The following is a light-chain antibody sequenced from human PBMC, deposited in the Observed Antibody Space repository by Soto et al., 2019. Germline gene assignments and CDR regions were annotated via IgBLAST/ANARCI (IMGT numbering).Light chain of an antibody. CDR2: GAT. J-gene: IGKJ4*02. CDR1: QSVSGN. V-gene: IGKV3-15*01. Sequence: EIVMTQSPATLSVSPGERATLSCRASQSVSGNLAWYQQKPGQAPRLLIYGATARATGIPARFSGSGSGTEFTLTISSLQSEDFAVYYCQQYNNWPPLTFGGGTKVEIK. CDR3: QQYNNWPPLT.